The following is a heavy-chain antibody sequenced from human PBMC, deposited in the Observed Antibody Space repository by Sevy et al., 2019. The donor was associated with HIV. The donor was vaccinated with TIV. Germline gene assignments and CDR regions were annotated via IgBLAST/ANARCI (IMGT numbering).Heavy chain of an antibody. CDR1: GFTFSSYA. D-gene: IGHD3-10*01. CDR2: ISGSGGST. V-gene: IGHV3-23*01. J-gene: IGHJ5*02. CDR3: AKAGTRSTYYYGSGSPEAGFDP. Sequence: GGSLRLSCAASGFTFSSYAMSWVRQAPGEGLEWVSAISGSGGSTYYADSGKGRCTISRDNSKNTLYLQMNSLRAEDTAVYYCAKAGTRSTYYYGSGSPEAGFDPWGQGTLVTVSS.